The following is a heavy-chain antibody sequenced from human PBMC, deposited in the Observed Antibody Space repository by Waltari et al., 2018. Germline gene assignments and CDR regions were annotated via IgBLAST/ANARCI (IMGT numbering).Heavy chain of an antibody. CDR1: GFIFHPFW. Sequence: EVQLVESGGGSVQPGGSLRLSCAASGFIFHPFWLHWVRQAPGKGLEWVSRINWDASRITYADSVKGRFTISRDSAKSTLYLQVNSLRVEDTAVYYCAVREKDGYCEGGSCHGRLDSWGQGTLVSVSA. V-gene: IGHV3-74*01. CDR2: INWDASRI. CDR3: AVREKDGYCEGGSCHGRLDS. J-gene: IGHJ4*02. D-gene: IGHD2-15*01.